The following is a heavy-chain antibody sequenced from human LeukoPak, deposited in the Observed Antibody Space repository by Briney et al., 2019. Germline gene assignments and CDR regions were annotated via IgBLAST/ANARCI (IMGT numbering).Heavy chain of an antibody. CDR1: GGSISSYY. V-gene: IGHV4-59*01. D-gene: IGHD6-19*01. CDR2: IYYTGST. Sequence: SETLSLTCTVSGGSISSYYWSWIRQPPGKGLEWVGHIYYTGSTNYNPSLKSRVTISIDTSKNQFSLQLSSVTAADTAVYYCARDSGSGTYYWGQGTLVTVSS. CDR3: ARDSGSGTYY. J-gene: IGHJ4*02.